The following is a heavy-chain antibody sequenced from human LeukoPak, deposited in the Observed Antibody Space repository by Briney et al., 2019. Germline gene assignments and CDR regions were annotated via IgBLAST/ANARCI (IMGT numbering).Heavy chain of an antibody. Sequence: SETLSLTCTVSGYSISSGYYWGWIRQPPGKGLEWIGSIYHSGSTYYNPSLKSRVTISVDTSKNQFSLKLSSVTAADTAVYYCARHRILRYFDWLPPKAPRTTNYYMDVWGKGTTVTISS. J-gene: IGHJ6*03. CDR3: ARHRILRYFDWLPPKAPRTTNYYMDV. CDR2: IYHSGST. CDR1: GYSISSGYY. V-gene: IGHV4-38-2*02. D-gene: IGHD3-9*01.